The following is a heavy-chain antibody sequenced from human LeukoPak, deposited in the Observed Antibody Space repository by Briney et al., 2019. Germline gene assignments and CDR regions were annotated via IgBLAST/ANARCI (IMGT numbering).Heavy chain of an antibody. Sequence: GGSLRLSCAASGFTFSSYWMHWVRQAPGKGLVWVSRINSDGSSTSYADSVKGRFTISRDNAKNTLYLQMNSLRAEDTAVYYCAGSCGWVTYTTELDYWGQGTLVTVSS. CDR2: INSDGSST. CDR3: AGSCGWVTYTTELDY. CDR1: GFTFSSYW. V-gene: IGHV3-74*01. J-gene: IGHJ4*02. D-gene: IGHD6-19*01.